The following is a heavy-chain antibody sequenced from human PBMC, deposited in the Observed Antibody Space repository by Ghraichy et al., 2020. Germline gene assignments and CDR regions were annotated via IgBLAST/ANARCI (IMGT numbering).Heavy chain of an antibody. CDR1: GFTFSDYY. Sequence: GESLNISCAASGFTFSDYYMNWVRQAPGKGLEWVSCVISRSTIYYADSVKGRFTISRDNAKNSLYLQMNSLRAENTAVYYFARDPRSPAVAERSREFDYWGQGTLVTVSS. CDR3: ARDPRSPAVAERSREFDY. J-gene: IGHJ4*02. D-gene: IGHD6-19*01. V-gene: IGHV3-69-1*02. CDR2: VISRSTI.